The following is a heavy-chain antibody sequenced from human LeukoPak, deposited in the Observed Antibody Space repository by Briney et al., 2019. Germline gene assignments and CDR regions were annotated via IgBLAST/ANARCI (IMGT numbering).Heavy chain of an antibody. D-gene: IGHD3-10*01. Sequence: GASVKVSFNSSGYTFTIYGITLVRQAPGQGLELMGWINTYYGNTDYAQNFQGRVTMTTDTSTSTAYMELRSLRSDDTAAYYCARGRFGDISFDYWGQGALGTVSS. CDR1: GYTFTIYG. CDR3: ARGRFGDISFDY. CDR2: INTYYGNT. V-gene: IGHV1-18*01. J-gene: IGHJ4*02.